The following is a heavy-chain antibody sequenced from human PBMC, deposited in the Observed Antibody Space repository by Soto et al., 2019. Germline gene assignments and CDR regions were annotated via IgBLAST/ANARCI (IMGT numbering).Heavy chain of an antibody. D-gene: IGHD2-15*01. J-gene: IGHJ6*03. CDR3: ARVGGGGRRMYYYYYYMDV. CDR2: INHSGST. V-gene: IGHV4-34*01. Sequence: SETLSLTCAVYGGSFSGYYWSWIRQPPGKGLEWIGEINHSGSTNYNPSLKSRVTISVDTSKNQFSLKLSSVTAADTAVYYCARVGGGGRRMYYYYYYMDVWGKGTTVTVSS. CDR1: GGSFSGYY.